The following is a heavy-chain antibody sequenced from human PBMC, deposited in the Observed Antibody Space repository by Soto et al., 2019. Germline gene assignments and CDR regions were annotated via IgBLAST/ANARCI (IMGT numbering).Heavy chain of an antibody. Sequence: GGSLRLSCTASGFTFGDYAMSWFRQAPGKGLEWVGFIRSKAYGGTTEYAASVKGRFTISRDDSKSIDYLQMNSLKTEDTAVYYCTRVIGTPPNNWFDPWGQGTLVTVSS. CDR2: IRSKAYGGTT. V-gene: IGHV3-49*03. CDR3: TRVIGTPPNNWFDP. D-gene: IGHD1-1*01. CDR1: GFTFGDYA. J-gene: IGHJ5*02.